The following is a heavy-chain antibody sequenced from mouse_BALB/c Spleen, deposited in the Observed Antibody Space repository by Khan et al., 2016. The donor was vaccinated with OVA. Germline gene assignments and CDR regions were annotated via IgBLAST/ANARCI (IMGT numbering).Heavy chain of an antibody. D-gene: IGHD4-1*01. CDR1: GYSITSDYA. CDR3: ASELGRYYALDY. J-gene: IGHJ4*01. CDR2: ISYSGST. V-gene: IGHV3-2*02. Sequence: EVQLQESGPGLVKPSQSLSLTCTVTGYSITSDYAWNWIRQFPGNKLEWMGYISYSGSTTYNPSLKSRISITRDTSKYQFFLQLKSVTSEDTATYYCASELGRYYALDYWGQGTSATVSS.